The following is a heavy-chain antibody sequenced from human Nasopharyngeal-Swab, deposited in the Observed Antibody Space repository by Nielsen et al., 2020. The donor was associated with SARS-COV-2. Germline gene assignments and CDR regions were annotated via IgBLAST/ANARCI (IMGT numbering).Heavy chain of an antibody. J-gene: IGHJ4*02. V-gene: IGHV3-30-3*01. CDR2: ISYDGSNK. CDR3: ARVRKDCSSTSCYTSDY. Sequence: WIRQPPGKGPEWVAVISYDGSNKYYADSVKGRFTISRDNSKNTLYLQMNSLRAEDTAVYYCARVRKDCSSTSCYTSDYWGQGTLVTVSS. D-gene: IGHD2-2*02.